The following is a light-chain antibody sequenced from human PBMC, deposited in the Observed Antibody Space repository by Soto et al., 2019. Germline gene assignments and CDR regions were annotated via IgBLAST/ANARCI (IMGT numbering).Light chain of an antibody. Sequence: AIQLTQSPSSLSASVGDRVTITCRASQGISSALAWYQQKPGKAPKLLIYDASRLESGVPSRFSVSGSGTDFTLTISSLQPEDFATYYCQQFNSFSITFGQGTRLEIK. CDR1: QGISSA. CDR2: DAS. J-gene: IGKJ5*01. CDR3: QQFNSFSIT. V-gene: IGKV1-13*02.